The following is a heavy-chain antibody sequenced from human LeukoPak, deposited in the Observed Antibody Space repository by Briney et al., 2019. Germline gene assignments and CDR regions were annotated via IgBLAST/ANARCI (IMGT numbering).Heavy chain of an antibody. CDR1: GYSISSGYY. J-gene: IGHJ4*02. Sequence: SETLSLTCTVSGYSISSGYYWGWIRQPPGKGLEWIGSIFHSGSTYYNPPLKSRVTISVDTSKNQFSLKLSSVTAADTAVYYCARGTYYYDSSGYYYFDYWGQGTLVTVSS. D-gene: IGHD3-22*01. CDR3: ARGTYYYDSSGYYYFDY. CDR2: IFHSGST. V-gene: IGHV4-38-2*02.